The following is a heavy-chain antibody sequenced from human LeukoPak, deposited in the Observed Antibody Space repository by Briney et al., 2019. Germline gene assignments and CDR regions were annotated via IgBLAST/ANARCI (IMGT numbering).Heavy chain of an antibody. V-gene: IGHV3-7*03. CDR1: GFTFSSHW. D-gene: IGHD5-12*01. Sequence: GGSLRLSCTASGFTFSSHWMTWVRQPPGKGLEWVANIKEDGSVKYYVDSVKGRFTISRDNTKNALYLQMNSLRADNTAVYFCARDSTWRLDYWGQGTLITVSS. CDR3: ARDSTWRLDY. CDR2: IKEDGSVK. J-gene: IGHJ4*02.